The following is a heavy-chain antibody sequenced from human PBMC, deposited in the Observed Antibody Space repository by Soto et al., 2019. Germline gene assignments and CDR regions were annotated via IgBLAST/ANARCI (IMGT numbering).Heavy chain of an antibody. CDR1: GGSISSYY. D-gene: IGHD6-13*01. CDR3: ARGIAAADIAFDI. V-gene: IGHV4-59*08. CDR2: IYYSGST. J-gene: IGHJ3*02. Sequence: QVQLQESGPGLVKPSETLSLTCTVSGGSISSYYWSWIRQPPGKGLEWSGYIYYSGSTNYNPSLKSRATISVDQSKNQSSLQLRSVTAADTAVYYCARGIAAADIAFDIWGQGTMVTVSS.